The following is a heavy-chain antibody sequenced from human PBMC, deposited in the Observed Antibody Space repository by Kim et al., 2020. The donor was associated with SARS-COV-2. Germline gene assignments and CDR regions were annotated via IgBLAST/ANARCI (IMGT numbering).Heavy chain of an antibody. CDR2: ISSSSSTI. Sequence: GGSLRLSCAASGFTFSSYSMNWVRQAPGKGLEWVSYISSSSSTIYYTDSVKGRFTISRDNAKNSLYLQMNSLRDEDTAVYYCAREPGGSGSYYNYHYYGMDVWGQGTTVTVSS. CDR1: GFTFSSYS. CDR3: AREPGGSGSYYNYHYYGMDV. D-gene: IGHD3-10*01. V-gene: IGHV3-48*02. J-gene: IGHJ6*02.